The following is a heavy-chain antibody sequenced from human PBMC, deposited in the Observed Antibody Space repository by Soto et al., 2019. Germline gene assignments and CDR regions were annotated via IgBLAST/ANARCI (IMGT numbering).Heavy chain of an antibody. D-gene: IGHD3-9*01. CDR2: ISGSGGST. J-gene: IGHJ6*02. CDR3: AKYYDILTGYYEGPYYYGMDV. CDR1: GFTFSSYA. V-gene: IGHV3-23*01. Sequence: TGGSLRLSCAASGFTFSSYAMSWVRQAPGKGLEWVSAISGSGGSTYYADSVKGRFTISRDNSKNTLYLQMNSLRAEDTAVYYCAKYYDILTGYYEGPYYYGMDVWGQGTTVTVSS.